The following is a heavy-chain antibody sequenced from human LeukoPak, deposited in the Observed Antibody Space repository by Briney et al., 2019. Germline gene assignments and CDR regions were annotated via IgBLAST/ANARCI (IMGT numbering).Heavy chain of an antibody. J-gene: IGHJ6*02. CDR3: ARDSHRQQWLVQRYYYYGMDV. D-gene: IGHD6-19*01. CDR1: GGSISSYY. V-gene: IGHV4-59*01. CDR2: IYHSGST. Sequence: SETLSLTCTVSGGSISSYYWNWIRQTPGKGMEWIGYIYHSGSTNYNPSLKSRVTISVDTSKNQFSLKLTSVNAADTAVYYCARDSHRQQWLVQRYYYYGMDVWGQGTTVTVSS.